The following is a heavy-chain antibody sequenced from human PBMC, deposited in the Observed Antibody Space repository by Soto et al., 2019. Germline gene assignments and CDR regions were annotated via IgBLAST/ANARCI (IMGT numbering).Heavy chain of an antibody. D-gene: IGHD3-22*01. J-gene: IGHJ4*02. CDR2: ISASGGGP. CDR3: AKDTHFWDSSGYYMDY. CDR1: GFTFSTYA. V-gene: IGHV3-23*01. Sequence: GGSLRLSCVASGFTFSTYAMSWVRQAPGKGLEWVSGISASGGGPYYADSVKGRFTISRDNSKSTLYLQMNSLRAEDTAVYYCAKDTHFWDSSGYYMDYWGQGTLVTVSS.